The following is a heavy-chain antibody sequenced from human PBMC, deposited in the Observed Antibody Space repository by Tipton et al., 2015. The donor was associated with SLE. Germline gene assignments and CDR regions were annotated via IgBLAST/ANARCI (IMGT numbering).Heavy chain of an antibody. CDR2: ILDGGYT. V-gene: IGHV4-39*01. CDR1: GGSISSSSYY. J-gene: IGHJ4*02. Sequence: TLSLTCTVSGGSISSSSYYWGWIRQPPGKGLDWIGTILDGGYTYYNPSLKSRVTISVDTSKNQFSLRLSSVTAADTAVYYCARQSRLRGTIDFDAWGQGTLVTVSS. CDR3: ARQSRLRGTIDFDA. D-gene: IGHD3-10*01.